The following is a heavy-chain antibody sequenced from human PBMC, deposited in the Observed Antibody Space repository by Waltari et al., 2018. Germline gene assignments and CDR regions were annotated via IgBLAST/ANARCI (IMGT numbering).Heavy chain of an antibody. J-gene: IGHJ4*02. CDR2: IRYDGSNK. V-gene: IGHV3-30*02. CDR1: GFPFSSSG. Sequence: QVQLVESGGGVVQPGGSLRLSCAASGFPFSSSGLHWVRQAPGKGLEWVAFIRYDGSNKYYADSVKGRFTISRDNSKNTLYLQMNSLRAEDTAVYYCAKEGYDYIWGSYPTRWGQGTLVTVSS. CDR3: AKEGYDYIWGSYPTR. D-gene: IGHD3-16*02.